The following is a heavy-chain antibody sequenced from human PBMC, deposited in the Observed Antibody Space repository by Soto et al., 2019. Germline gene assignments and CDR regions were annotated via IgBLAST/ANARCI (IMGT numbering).Heavy chain of an antibody. D-gene: IGHD2-21*01. CDR1: AFTFSSYS. CDR2: ISSSSSYI. V-gene: IGHV3-21*01. Sequence: GGSLRLSCAASAFTFSSYSMNWVRQAPGKGLEWVSSISSSSSYIYYADSVKGRFTISRDNAKNSLYLQMNSLRAEDTAVYYCAIAPSVARISYFDYWGQGTLVTVSS. J-gene: IGHJ4*02. CDR3: AIAPSVARISYFDY.